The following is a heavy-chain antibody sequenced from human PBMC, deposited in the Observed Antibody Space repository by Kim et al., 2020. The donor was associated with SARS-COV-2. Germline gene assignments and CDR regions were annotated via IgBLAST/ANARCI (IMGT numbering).Heavy chain of an antibody. V-gene: IGHV3-21*01. Sequence: SVKGRFTITRNNAKNSLYLQMNSLRAEDTAVYYCARDPAPTYSSSEHFDYWGQGTLVTVSS. CDR3: ARDPAPTYSSSEHFDY. J-gene: IGHJ4*02. D-gene: IGHD6-13*01.